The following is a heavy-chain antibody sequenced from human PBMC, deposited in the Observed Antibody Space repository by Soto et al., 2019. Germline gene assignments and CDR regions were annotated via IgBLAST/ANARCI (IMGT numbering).Heavy chain of an antibody. D-gene: IGHD1-20*01. CDR1: GFTFSSYG. CDR3: AKEKSNWNYFDY. V-gene: IGHV3-30*18. CDR2: ISYDGSNK. J-gene: IGHJ4*02. Sequence: PGGSLRLSCAASGFTFSSYGMHWVRQAPGKGLEWVAVISYDGSNKYYVASVKGRFTISRDNSKNTLYLQLNSLRREDTAVYYCAKEKSNWNYFDYWGQGTLVTVSS.